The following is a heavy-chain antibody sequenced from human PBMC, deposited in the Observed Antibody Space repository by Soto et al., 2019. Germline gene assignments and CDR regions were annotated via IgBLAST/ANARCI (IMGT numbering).Heavy chain of an antibody. V-gene: IGHV1-69*13. Sequence: SVKVSCKASGGTFSSYSISWVRQAPGQGLEWMGGIIPIFGTANYAQKFQGRVTIAADESTSTAYMELSSLRSEDTAVYYCASHLPQAMVDHYYCYYGMDVWGQGTTVTVSS. D-gene: IGHD5-18*01. CDR1: GGTFSSYS. CDR3: ASHLPQAMVDHYYCYYGMDV. J-gene: IGHJ6*02. CDR2: IIPIFGTA.